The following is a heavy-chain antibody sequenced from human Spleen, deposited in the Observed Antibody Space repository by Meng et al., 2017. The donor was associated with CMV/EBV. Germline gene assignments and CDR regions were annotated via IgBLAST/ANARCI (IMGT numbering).Heavy chain of an antibody. J-gene: IGHJ6*02. CDR3: AKGAVSVGFYYGMDV. CDR2: ISWSGTTI. Sequence: GGSLRLSCAASGFNFDDYAMHWVRQAPGKGLEWVSGISWSGTTIDYADSVKGRFTISRDNAKKSLYLQMNSLRAEDTALYYCAKGAVSVGFYYGMDVWGQGTTVTVSS. V-gene: IGHV3-9*01. D-gene: IGHD6-19*01. CDR1: GFNFDDYA.